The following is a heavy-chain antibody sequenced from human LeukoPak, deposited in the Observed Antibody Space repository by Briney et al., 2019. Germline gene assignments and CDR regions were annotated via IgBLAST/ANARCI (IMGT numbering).Heavy chain of an antibody. J-gene: IGHJ3*02. CDR1: GFTFSSYS. CDR2: ISSSSSTI. D-gene: IGHD4-17*01. V-gene: IGHV3-48*04. CDR3: ARGGDDYGDRDAFDI. Sequence: GGSLRLSCAASGFTFSSYSMNWVRQAPGKGLEWVSYISSSSSTIYYADSVKGRFTISRDNAKSSLYLQMNSLRAEDTAVYYCARGGDDYGDRDAFDIWGQGTMVTVSS.